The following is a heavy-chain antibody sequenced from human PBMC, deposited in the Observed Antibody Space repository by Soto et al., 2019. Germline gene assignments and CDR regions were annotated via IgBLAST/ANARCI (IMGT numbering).Heavy chain of an antibody. J-gene: IGHJ5*02. Sequence: VGSLRLSGAASGFTFSSYSMHWVRQAPGKGMEWVSSISSSGSYIYYADSVKGRFTISRDNAKNSLYLQMNSLSAEDTAVYYWARSSVMYSSSPWGQGTLVTVSS. V-gene: IGHV3-21*01. D-gene: IGHD6-6*01. CDR3: ARSSVMYSSSP. CDR2: ISSSGSYI. CDR1: GFTFSSYS.